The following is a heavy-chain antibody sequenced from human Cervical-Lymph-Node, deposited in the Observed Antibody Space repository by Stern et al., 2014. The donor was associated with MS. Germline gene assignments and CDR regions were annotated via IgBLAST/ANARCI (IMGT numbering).Heavy chain of an antibody. Sequence: MQLVESGGGSVKPGGSLRLSCAVSGFTFSDYHMHWIRQAPGKGLEWVSYIRTTGKNIYYADSVKGRFTISRDNAKNSLYLQMNSLRVEDAAVYYCVRASDPLFEYWGQGTLVTVSS. CDR3: VRASDPLFEY. CDR2: IRTTGKNI. V-gene: IGHV3-11*01. D-gene: IGHD2-21*02. J-gene: IGHJ4*02. CDR1: GFTFSDYH.